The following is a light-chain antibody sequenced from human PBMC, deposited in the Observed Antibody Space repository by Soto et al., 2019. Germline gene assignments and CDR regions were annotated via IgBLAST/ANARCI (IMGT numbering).Light chain of an antibody. Sequence: QSVLTQPPSVSGAPGQRVTISCTGSSSNIGAGYDVHWYQQLPGTAPKLLIYANINRPSGVPDRFSGSKSGTSASLAITGLQAADEADYYCQSYDSSLSGWLFGGGTKLTVL. V-gene: IGLV1-40*01. CDR3: QSYDSSLSGWL. CDR2: ANI. J-gene: IGLJ3*02. CDR1: SSNIGAGYD.